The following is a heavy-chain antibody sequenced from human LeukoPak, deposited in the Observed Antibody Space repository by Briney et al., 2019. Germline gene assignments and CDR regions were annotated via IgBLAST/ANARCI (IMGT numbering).Heavy chain of an antibody. V-gene: IGHV3-23*01. CDR3: AKDSPKPYTLGGAYYFDY. D-gene: IGHD3-16*01. J-gene: IGHJ4*02. CDR1: GFTFNNYG. CDR2: ISGSGDNT. Sequence: GGTLRLSCGASGFTFNNYGMNWVRQAPGKGLEWVSAISGSGDNTYYADSVKGWFTISRDNSKNTLYLQMNSLRAEDTAIYYCAKDSPKPYTLGGAYYFDYWGQGTLLTVSS.